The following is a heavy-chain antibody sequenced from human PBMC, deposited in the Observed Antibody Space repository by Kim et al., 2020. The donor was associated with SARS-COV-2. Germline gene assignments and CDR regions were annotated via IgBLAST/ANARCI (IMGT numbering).Heavy chain of an antibody. D-gene: IGHD6-25*01. CDR3: ARDSRLDAFDI. Sequence: SETLSLTCTVSGGSISSGGYYWSWIRQHPGKGLEWIGYIYYSGSTYYNPSLKSRVTISVDTSKNQFSLKLSSVTAAATAVYYCARDSRLDAFDIWGQGTMVTVSS. J-gene: IGHJ3*02. CDR1: GGSISSGGYY. V-gene: IGHV4-31*03. CDR2: IYYSGST.